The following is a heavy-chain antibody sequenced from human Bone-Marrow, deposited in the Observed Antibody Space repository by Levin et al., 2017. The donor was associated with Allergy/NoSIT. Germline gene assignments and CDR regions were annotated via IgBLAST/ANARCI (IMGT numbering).Heavy chain of an antibody. CDR2: MNPNSGNT. CDR1: GYTFTSYD. CDR3: ARGAYYGDYRPFDY. D-gene: IGHD4-17*01. J-gene: IGHJ4*02. V-gene: IGHV1-8*01. Sequence: ASVKVSCKASGYTFTSYDINWVRQATGQGLEWMGWMNPNSGNTGYAQKFQGRVTMTRNTSISTAYMELSSLRSEDTAVYYCARGAYYGDYRPFDYWGQGTLVTVSS.